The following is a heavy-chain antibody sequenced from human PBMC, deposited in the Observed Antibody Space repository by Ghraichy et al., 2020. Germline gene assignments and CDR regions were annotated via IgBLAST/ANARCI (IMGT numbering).Heavy chain of an antibody. CDR3: ANPGRIVGATYDAFDI. CDR2: ISGSGGST. V-gene: IGHV3-23*01. CDR1: GFTFSSYA. J-gene: IGHJ3*02. D-gene: IGHD1-26*01. Sequence: GGSLRLSCAASGFTFSSYAMSWVRQAPGKGLEWVSAISGSGGSTYYADSVKGRFTISRDNSKNTLYLQMNSLRAEDTAVYYCANPGRIVGATYDAFDIWGQGTMVTVSS.